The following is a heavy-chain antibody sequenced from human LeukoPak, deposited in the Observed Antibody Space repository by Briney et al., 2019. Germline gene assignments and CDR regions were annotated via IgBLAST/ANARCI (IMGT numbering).Heavy chain of an antibody. CDR3: ASVEWVGTKDY. CDR2: IIPIFGAA. V-gene: IGHV1-69*05. J-gene: IGHJ4*02. D-gene: IGHD1-7*01. CDR1: GGTFSSYA. Sequence: ASVKVSCKASGGTFSSYAISWVRQAPGQGLEWMGRIIPIFGAANYAQKFQGRVAITTDESTSTVYMELSSLRSEDTAVYYCASVEWVGTKDYWGQGTLVTVSS.